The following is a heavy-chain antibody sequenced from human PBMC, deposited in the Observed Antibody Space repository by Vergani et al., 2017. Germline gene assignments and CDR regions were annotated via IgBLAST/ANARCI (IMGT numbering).Heavy chain of an antibody. Sequence: EVQLLESGGGLVQPGGSLRLSCAASGFSFPGYAMSWVRQAPGKGLEWVSSVSGSSATPYYADSVKGRFIISRDNSKNTLHLQMNSLRADDTAVYYCAKDGEYQLLPDYWGQGTLVTVSS. D-gene: IGHD2-2*01. V-gene: IGHV3-23*01. CDR1: GFSFPGYA. J-gene: IGHJ4*02. CDR2: VSGSSATP. CDR3: AKDGEYQLLPDY.